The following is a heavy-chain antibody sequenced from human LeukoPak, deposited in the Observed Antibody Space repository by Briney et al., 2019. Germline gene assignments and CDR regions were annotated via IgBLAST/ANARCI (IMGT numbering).Heavy chain of an antibody. Sequence: PSDTLSLTCTVSGGSISSSIYYWGWIRQPPGKGLEWIGSIYYTGSTYSSGSTYYNPSLKSRVTISVDTSKKQFSLRLSSVTAADTAVYYCATSGIFGSGTFYWFDPWGQGTLVTVSS. CDR3: ATSGIFGSGTFYWFDP. V-gene: IGHV4-39*01. CDR2: IYYTGSTYSSGST. CDR1: GGSISSSIYY. D-gene: IGHD3-10*01. J-gene: IGHJ5*02.